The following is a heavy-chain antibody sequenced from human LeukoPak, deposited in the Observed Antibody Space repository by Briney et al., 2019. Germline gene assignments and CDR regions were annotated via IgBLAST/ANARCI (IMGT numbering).Heavy chain of an antibody. CDR1: GGSISNYY. V-gene: IGHV4-59*01. CDR3: ARLSGYDYHAIQP. Sequence: SETLSLTCTVSGGSISNYYWSWIRQPPGKGLEWIGYIYYSGSTNYNPSLRSRVTISVDTSKNQFSLKLSSVTAADTAVYYCARLSGYDYHAIQPWGQGTLVTVSS. CDR2: IYYSGST. D-gene: IGHD5-12*01. J-gene: IGHJ5*02.